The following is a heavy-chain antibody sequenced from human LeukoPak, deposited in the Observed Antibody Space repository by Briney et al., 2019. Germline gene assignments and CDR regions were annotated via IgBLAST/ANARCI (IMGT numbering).Heavy chain of an antibody. CDR3: ARDAIAVAGEFDY. V-gene: IGHV3-21*01. CDR1: GFTFSSYE. CDR2: ISSSSSYI. D-gene: IGHD6-19*01. Sequence: GGSLRLSCAASGFTFSSYEMNWVRQAPGKGLEWVASISSSSSYIYYADSVKGRFTISRDNAKNSLYLQMNSLRAEDTAVYYCARDAIAVAGEFDYWGQGTLVTVSS. J-gene: IGHJ4*02.